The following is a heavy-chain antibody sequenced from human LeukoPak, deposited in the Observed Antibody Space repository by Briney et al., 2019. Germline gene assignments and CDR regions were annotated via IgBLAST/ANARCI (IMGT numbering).Heavy chain of an antibody. CDR3: ARDFRMVTAALDY. J-gene: IGHJ4*02. CDR2: INQDGSEI. D-gene: IGHD2-21*02. V-gene: IGHV3-7*05. Sequence: GGSLRLSCAASGFTFSAYWMSWVRQVPGKGLEWVANINQDGSEIFYVDSVKGRFTISRDTAKSSLCLQMNSLRADDTAVYYCARDFRMVTAALDYWGQGTLVTVSS. CDR1: GFTFSAYW.